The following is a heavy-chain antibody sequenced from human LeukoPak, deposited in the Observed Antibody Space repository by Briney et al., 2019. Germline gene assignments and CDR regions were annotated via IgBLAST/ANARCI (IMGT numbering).Heavy chain of an antibody. Sequence: GGSLRLSCAASGFTFSSYWMHWVRQAPGKGLVWVSRINDDGLSTNYADSVKGRFTISRDNAKNSLYLQMNSLRAEDTAVYYCARGEGSGWYFDYWGQGTLVTVSS. CDR1: GFTFSSYW. D-gene: IGHD6-19*01. J-gene: IGHJ4*02. CDR3: ARGEGSGWYFDY. V-gene: IGHV3-74*01. CDR2: INDDGLST.